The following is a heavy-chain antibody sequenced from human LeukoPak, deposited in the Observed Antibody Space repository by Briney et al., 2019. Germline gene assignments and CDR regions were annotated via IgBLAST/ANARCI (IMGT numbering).Heavy chain of an antibody. Sequence: GIIPIFGTANYAQKFQGRVTITADESASTAYMELSSLRSEDTAVYYCASFKEPTYYFDYWGQGTLVTVSS. V-gene: IGHV1-69*01. CDR3: ASFKEPTYYFDY. J-gene: IGHJ4*02. CDR2: IIPIFGTA. D-gene: IGHD3-16*01.